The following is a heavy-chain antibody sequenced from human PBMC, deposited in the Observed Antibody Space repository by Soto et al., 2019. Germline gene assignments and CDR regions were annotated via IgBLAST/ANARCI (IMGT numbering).Heavy chain of an antibody. CDR3: ARDPDPVGLQIDAFDI. Sequence: QVQLQESGPGLVKPSGTLSLTCAVSGGSISSSNWWSWVRQPPGKGLEWSGESYHSGSTNYNPSLKSPVTISVDKSKNQFSLKLSSVTAADTAVYYCARDPDPVGLQIDAFDIWGQGTMVTVSS. V-gene: IGHV4-4*02. J-gene: IGHJ3*02. CDR2: SYHSGST. CDR1: GGSISSSNW.